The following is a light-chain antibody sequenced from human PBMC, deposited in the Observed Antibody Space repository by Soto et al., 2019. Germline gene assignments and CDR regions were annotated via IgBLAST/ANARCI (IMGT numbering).Light chain of an antibody. V-gene: IGKV1-39*01. J-gene: IGKJ5*01. CDR2: AAS. Sequence: DIQMTRSPSSLSASVGDRVTITCRASESIAKHLNWYQQKAGKAPKLLIYAASSLQNGVPSRFRGVGSGTDFTLTISNLQPEDFATYYCQQSYSTLSLTFGQGTRLEIK. CDR1: ESIAKH. CDR3: QQSYSTLSLT.